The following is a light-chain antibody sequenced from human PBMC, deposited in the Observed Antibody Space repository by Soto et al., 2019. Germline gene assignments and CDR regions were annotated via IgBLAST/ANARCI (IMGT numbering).Light chain of an antibody. CDR3: QQYYTTLAPT. CDR1: LSVFYSSNNQNY. CDR2: WAS. V-gene: IGKV4-1*01. Sequence: DIVMTQSPDSLTVSLGERATINCKSSLSVFYSSNNQNYLAWYQHKPGQPPKLLIYWASTRESGVPDRFSSSGSGTDFTLTISSLQAEDVAVYYCQQYYTTLAPTFGGGTKVEIK. J-gene: IGKJ4*01.